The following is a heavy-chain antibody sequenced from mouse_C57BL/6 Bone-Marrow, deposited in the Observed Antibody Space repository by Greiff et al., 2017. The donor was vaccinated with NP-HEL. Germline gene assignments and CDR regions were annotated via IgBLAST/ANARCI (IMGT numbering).Heavy chain of an antibody. V-gene: IGHV5-2*03. J-gene: IGHJ4*01. CDR3: ALWLRQGYYYAMDY. CDR2: INSDGGST. Sequence: EVKVEESGGGLVQPGESLKLSCESNEYEFPSHDMSWVRKTPEKRLELVAAINSDGGSTYYPDTMERRFIISRDNTKKTLYLQMSSLRSEDTALYYCALWLRQGYYYAMDYWGQGTSVTVSS. D-gene: IGHD2-2*01. CDR1: EYEFPSHD.